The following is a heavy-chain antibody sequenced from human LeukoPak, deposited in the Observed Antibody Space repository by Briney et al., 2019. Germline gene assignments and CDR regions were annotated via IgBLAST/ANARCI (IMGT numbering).Heavy chain of an antibody. CDR2: TISVGRI. CDR1: GFIVSSDY. CDR3: ARGNSGSHYVEYYYGLDV. V-gene: IGHV3-53*01. D-gene: IGHD1-26*01. J-gene: IGHJ6*02. Sequence: GGSRRLSCAASGFIVSSDYMSWVRQAPGKGLEWGSVTISVGRIYYAACVKGRFTVSRDNAKNTLYLQMNRLRAEDTAVYYCARGNSGSHYVEYYYGLDVWGQGTTVTVSS.